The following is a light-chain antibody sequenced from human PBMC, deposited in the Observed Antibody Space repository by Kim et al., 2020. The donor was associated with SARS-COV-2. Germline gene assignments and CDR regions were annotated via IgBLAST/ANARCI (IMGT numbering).Light chain of an antibody. J-gene: IGLJ7*01. CDR3: SSYSNRGTYVV. CDR1: NSVVGVYKS. Sequence: QSIPLCCTETNSVVGVYKSVSWCQQLLGKAAKSIIYNVGERPSRVSYRVSGSKSGKSASLTISGLQAEDEADYCCSSYSNRGTYVVCGGGTLLSV. V-gene: IGLV2-14*03. CDR2: NVG.